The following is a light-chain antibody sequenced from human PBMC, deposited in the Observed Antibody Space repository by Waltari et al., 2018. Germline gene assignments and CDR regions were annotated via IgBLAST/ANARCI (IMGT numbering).Light chain of an antibody. J-gene: IGKJ4*01. CDR2: DSS. CDR3: QQRYKWPLT. CDR1: QSVTTY. Sequence: EIVLTQSLATLSLSPGERATLSCRASQSVTTYLAWYQQRPGQPPGLLIYDSSSRATGIPARFSGSGSETDFTLTISSLEPEDFAVYYCQQRYKWPLTFGGGSKVEI. V-gene: IGKV3-11*01.